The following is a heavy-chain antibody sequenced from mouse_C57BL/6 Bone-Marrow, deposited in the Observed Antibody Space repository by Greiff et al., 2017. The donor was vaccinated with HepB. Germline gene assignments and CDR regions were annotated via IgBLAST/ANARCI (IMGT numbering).Heavy chain of an antibody. Sequence: QVQLQQPGAELVMPGASVKLSCKASGYTFTRYWMHWVKQRPGQGLEWIGEIDPSDSYTNYNQKFKGKSTLTVDKSSSTAYMQLSSLTSEDSAVYYCARPHYGSSFWFAYWGQGTLVTVSA. CDR1: GYTFTRYW. CDR2: IDPSDSYT. J-gene: IGHJ3*01. D-gene: IGHD1-1*01. V-gene: IGHV1-69*01. CDR3: ARPHYGSSFWFAY.